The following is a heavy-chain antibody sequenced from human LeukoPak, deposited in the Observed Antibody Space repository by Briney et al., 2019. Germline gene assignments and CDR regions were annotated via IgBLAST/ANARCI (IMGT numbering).Heavy chain of an antibody. V-gene: IGHV4-34*01. Sequence: SETLSLTCAVYGRCFSGYYWSWIRQPPGKGLEWIGEINHSGSTNYNPSLKSRVTISVDTSKNQFSLKLSSVTAADTAVYYCARVLRTPYFDYWGQGTLVTVSS. CDR1: GRCFSGYY. J-gene: IGHJ4*02. CDR3: ARVLRTPYFDY. CDR2: INHSGST. D-gene: IGHD1-14*01.